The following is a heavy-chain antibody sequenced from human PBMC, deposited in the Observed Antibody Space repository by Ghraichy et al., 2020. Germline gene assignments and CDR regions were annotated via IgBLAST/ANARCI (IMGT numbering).Heavy chain of an antibody. J-gene: IGHJ4*02. D-gene: IGHD3-22*01. CDR1: GYTFISYG. CDR2: ISPYNGNT. CDR3: AREGGDYYDGSGYYYFDY. V-gene: IGHV1-18*01. Sequence: ASVKVSCKASGYTFISYGFSWVRQAPGQGLEWMGWISPYNGNTNYAQKLQGRVTMTTDTSTSTASMELRSLRSDDTAVYYCAREGGDYYDGSGYYYFDYWGQGTLVTVSS.